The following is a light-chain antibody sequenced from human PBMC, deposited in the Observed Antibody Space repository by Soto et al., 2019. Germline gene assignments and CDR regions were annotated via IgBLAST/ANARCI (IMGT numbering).Light chain of an antibody. V-gene: IGKV1-39*01. Sequence: DIKMTQSPSSLSASVGDRVTITCRASQSTSSYLNWYQQKPGKAPKLLVYTASNLESGVPSRFSGSGSGTDFTLSISSLQPEDFATYYCQQSYGTPPWTFGQGTKVDIK. CDR1: QSTSSY. J-gene: IGKJ1*01. CDR2: TAS. CDR3: QQSYGTPPWT.